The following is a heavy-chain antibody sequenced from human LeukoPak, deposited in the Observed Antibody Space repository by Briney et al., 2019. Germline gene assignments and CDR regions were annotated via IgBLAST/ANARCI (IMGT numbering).Heavy chain of an antibody. V-gene: IGHV1-8*01. Sequence: ASVKVSCKASGYIFSSYNINWVRQATGQGLEWMGWMNPNSGNTGYAQKFQGRVTMTRNTSISTAYMELSSLRSEDTAVYYCARVSPHIAVAGAEYFHHWGQGTLVTVSS. D-gene: IGHD6-13*01. J-gene: IGHJ1*01. CDR2: MNPNSGNT. CDR3: ARVSPHIAVAGAEYFHH. CDR1: GYIFSSYN.